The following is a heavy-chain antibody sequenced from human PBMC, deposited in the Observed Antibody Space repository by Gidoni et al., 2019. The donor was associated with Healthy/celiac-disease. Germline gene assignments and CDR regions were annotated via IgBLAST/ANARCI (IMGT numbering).Heavy chain of an antibody. J-gene: IGHJ4*02. CDR1: GDPFTSYY. Sequence: QVQLVQSGAEVKKPGASVKVSCKASGDPFTSYYMHWMRQAPGQGLEWMGIINPSGGSTSYAQKFQGRVTMTRDTSTSTVYMELSSLRSEDTAVYYCARGRDGYNYADYWGQGTLVTVSS. V-gene: IGHV1-46*01. CDR3: ARGRDGYNYADY. D-gene: IGHD5-12*01. CDR2: INPSGGST.